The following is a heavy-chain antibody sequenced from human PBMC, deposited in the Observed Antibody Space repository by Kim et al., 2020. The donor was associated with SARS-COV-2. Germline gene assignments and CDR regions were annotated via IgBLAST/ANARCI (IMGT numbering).Heavy chain of an antibody. J-gene: IGHJ4*02. D-gene: IGHD3-10*01. V-gene: IGHV4-34*01. CDR2: T. CDR3: ARGEGFGESFDF. Sequence: TQYNPSLKSRVTISVDTSNNHFSLRLNSVTAADTAVYYCARGEGFGESFDFWGQGTLVTVSS.